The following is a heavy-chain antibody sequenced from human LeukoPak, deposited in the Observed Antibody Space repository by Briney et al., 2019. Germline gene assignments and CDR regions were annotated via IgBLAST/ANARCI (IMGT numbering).Heavy chain of an antibody. CDR1: GFTFSSYS. J-gene: IGHJ5*02. Sequence: GGSLRLSCAASGFTFSSYSMNWVRQAPGKGLEWVSYISSSSNTIYNADSVKGRFTIFRDNAKNSLCLQMNSLRDDDTAVYYCARSDWFDPWGQGTLVTVSS. CDR2: ISSSSNTI. CDR3: ARSDWFDP. V-gene: IGHV3-48*02.